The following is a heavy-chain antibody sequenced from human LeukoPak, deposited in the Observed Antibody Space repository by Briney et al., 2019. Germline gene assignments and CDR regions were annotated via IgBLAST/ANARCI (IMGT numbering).Heavy chain of an antibody. Sequence: SETLSLTCAVYGGSFSGYYWSWIRQPPGKGLEWIGYIYYSGSTNYNPSLKSRVTISVDTSKNQFSLKLSSVTAADTAVYYCARVDGYNHFDYWGQGTLVTVSS. J-gene: IGHJ4*02. D-gene: IGHD5-24*01. CDR1: GGSFSGYY. CDR3: ARVDGYNHFDY. V-gene: IGHV4-59*01. CDR2: IYYSGST.